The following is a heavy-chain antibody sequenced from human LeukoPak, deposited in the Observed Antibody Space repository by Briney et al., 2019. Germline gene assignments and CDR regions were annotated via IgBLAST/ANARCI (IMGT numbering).Heavy chain of an antibody. CDR2: MRYDGSKT. CDR1: GFTFSSYS. Sequence: PGGSLRLSCAASGFTFSSYSMNWVRQAPGKGLEWVTFMRYDGSKTFYADSVKGRFTISRDNSKNTLYLQMISLRAEDTAVYYCAKDRDSMMVVGVLHIWGQGTMVTVSS. J-gene: IGHJ3*02. D-gene: IGHD3-22*01. V-gene: IGHV3-30*02. CDR3: AKDRDSMMVVGVLHI.